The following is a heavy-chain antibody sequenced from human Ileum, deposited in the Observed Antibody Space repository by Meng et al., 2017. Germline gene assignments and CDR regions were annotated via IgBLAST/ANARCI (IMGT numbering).Heavy chain of an antibody. D-gene: IGHD2/OR15-2a*01. CDR2: ISGGGHST. CDR3: AKDVESSFPWDY. J-gene: IGHJ4*02. Sequence: VQRVGGGGGLVQPGGSLGLSCASSGFIFSSYAMSWVRQAPGKGLEWVSVISGGGHSTYYADSVKGRFIISRDNSKNTLYLQMNSLRAEDTAVYYCAKDVESSFPWDYWGQGTLVTVSS. V-gene: IGHV3-23*04. CDR1: GFIFSSYA.